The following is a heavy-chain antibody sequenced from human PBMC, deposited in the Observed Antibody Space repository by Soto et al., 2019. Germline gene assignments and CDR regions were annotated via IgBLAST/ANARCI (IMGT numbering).Heavy chain of an antibody. CDR2: ISYDGSNK. CDR1: GFTFSSYA. J-gene: IGHJ6*02. Sequence: GGSLRLSCAASGFTFSSYAMHWVRQAPGKGLEWVAVISYDGSNKYYADSVEGRFTISRDNSKNTLYLQMNSLSAEDTAAYYCARVLGRYYYDSSGYFYGMDVWGQGTTVTVSS. CDR3: ARVLGRYYYDSSGYFYGMDV. V-gene: IGHV3-30-3*01. D-gene: IGHD3-22*01.